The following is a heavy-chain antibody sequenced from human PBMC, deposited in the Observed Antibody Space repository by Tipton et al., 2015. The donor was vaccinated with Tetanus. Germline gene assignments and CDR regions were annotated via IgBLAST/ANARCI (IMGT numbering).Heavy chain of an antibody. CDR2: ISYDGSNK. Sequence: CAASGFAFSSYAMHWVRQAPGKGLEWVAVISYDGSNKYYADSVKGRFTISRDNSKNTLYLQMNSLRAEDTAVYYCARDKRVTWGYFDYWGQGTLVTVSS. CDR1: GFAFSSYA. CDR3: ARDKRVTWGYFDY. V-gene: IGHV3-30-3*01. J-gene: IGHJ4*02. D-gene: IGHD2-21*02.